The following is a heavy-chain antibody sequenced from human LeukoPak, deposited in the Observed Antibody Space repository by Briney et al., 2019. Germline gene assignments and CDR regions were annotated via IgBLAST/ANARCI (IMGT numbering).Heavy chain of an antibody. CDR1: GFTFSSYE. Sequence: GGSLRLSCAASGFTFSSYEMNWVRQAPGKGLEWVSYILNSGTTTYYADSVKGRFTISRDNAKNTLYLQMNSLRAEDTAVYYCARGGYCSSTSCSHYYYYTLDVWGQGTTVTVSS. D-gene: IGHD2-2*01. J-gene: IGHJ6*02. V-gene: IGHV3-48*03. CDR3: ARGGYCSSTSCSHYYYYTLDV. CDR2: ILNSGTTT.